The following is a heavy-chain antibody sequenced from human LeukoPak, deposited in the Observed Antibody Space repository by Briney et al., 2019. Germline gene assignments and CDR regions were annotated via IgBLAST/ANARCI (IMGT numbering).Heavy chain of an antibody. D-gene: IGHD3-10*01. CDR2: IYNSGST. CDR1: GGSISRGSYY. Sequence: SETLSLTCVVSGGSISRGSYYWNWIRQPAGKGLEWMGRIYNSGSTNYNPSLKSRVTISVDTSRNQLSLQLTSVTAADTAVYYCARQTFGVLYFDSWGQGNLVTVSS. V-gene: IGHV4-61*02. J-gene: IGHJ4*02. CDR3: ARQTFGVLYFDS.